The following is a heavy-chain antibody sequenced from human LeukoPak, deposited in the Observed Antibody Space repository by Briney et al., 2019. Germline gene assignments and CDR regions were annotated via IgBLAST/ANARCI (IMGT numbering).Heavy chain of an antibody. D-gene: IGHD2-2*01. CDR3: ARRIRPYQPLAYYYYYGMDV. Sequence: SQTLSLTCTVSGGSISSGGYYWSWIRQPPGKGLEWIGYIYHSGSTYYNPSLKSRVTISVDRSKNQFSLKLSSVTVADTAVYYCARRIRPYQPLAYYYYYGMDVWGQGTTVTVSS. CDR1: GGSISSGGYY. J-gene: IGHJ6*02. V-gene: IGHV4-30-2*01. CDR2: IYHSGST.